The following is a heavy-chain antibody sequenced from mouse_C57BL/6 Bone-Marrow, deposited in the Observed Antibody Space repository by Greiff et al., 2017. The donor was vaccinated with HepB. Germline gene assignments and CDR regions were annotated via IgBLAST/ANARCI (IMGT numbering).Heavy chain of an antibody. J-gene: IGHJ4*01. CDR3: ARFITTVVAHYYAMDY. D-gene: IGHD1-1*01. V-gene: IGHV1-81*01. CDR2: IYPRSGNT. Sequence: VQRVESGAELARPGASVKLSCKASGYTFTSYGISWVKQRTGQGLEWIGEIYPRSGNTYYNEKFKGKATLTADKSSSTAYMELRSLTSEDSAVYFCARFITTVVAHYYAMDYWGQGTSVTVSS. CDR1: GYTFTSYG.